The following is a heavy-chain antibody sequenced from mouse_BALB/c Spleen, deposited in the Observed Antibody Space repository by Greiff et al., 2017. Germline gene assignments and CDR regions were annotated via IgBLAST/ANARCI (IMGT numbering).Heavy chain of an antibody. Sequence: VQLKESGGDLVKPGGSLKLSCAASGFTFSSYGMSWVRQTPDKRLEWVATISSGGSYTYYPDSVKGRFTISRDNAKNTLYLQMSSLKSEDTAMYYCARPGYYYGSSYAMDYWGQGTSVTVSS. V-gene: IGHV5-6*01. CDR2: ISSGGSYT. CDR1: GFTFSSYG. D-gene: IGHD1-1*01. J-gene: IGHJ4*01. CDR3: ARPGYYYGSSYAMDY.